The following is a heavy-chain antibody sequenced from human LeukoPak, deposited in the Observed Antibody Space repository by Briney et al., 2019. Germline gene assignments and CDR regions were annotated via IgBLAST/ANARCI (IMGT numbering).Heavy chain of an antibody. CDR2: IYYSGST. J-gene: IGHJ5*02. V-gene: IGHV4-39*07. CDR1: GGSISSSSYY. D-gene: IGHD6-19*01. Sequence: SSETLSLTCTVSGGSISSSSYYWGWIRQPPGKGLEWIGSIYYSGSTYYNPSLKSRVTISVDTSKNQFSLKLSSVTAADTAVYYCARDISQAVAGSKGGSYWFDPWGQGTLVTVSS. CDR3: ARDISQAVAGSKGGSYWFDP.